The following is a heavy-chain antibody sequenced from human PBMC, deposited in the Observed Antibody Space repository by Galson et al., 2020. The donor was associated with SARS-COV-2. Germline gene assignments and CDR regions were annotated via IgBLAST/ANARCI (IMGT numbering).Heavy chain of an antibody. J-gene: IGHJ4*02. CDR3: VKGYYYDSSGYYSIGFDY. Sequence: RLSCSASGFTFSSYAMHWVRQAPGKGLEYVSAISSNGGSTYYADSVKGRFTISRDNSKNTLYLQMSSLRAEDTAVYYCVKGYYYDSSGYYSIGFDYWGQGTLVTVSS. V-gene: IGHV3-64D*06. CDR2: ISSNGGST. CDR1: GFTFSSYA. D-gene: IGHD3-22*01.